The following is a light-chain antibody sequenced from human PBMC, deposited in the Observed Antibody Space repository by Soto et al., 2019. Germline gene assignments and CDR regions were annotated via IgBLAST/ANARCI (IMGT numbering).Light chain of an antibody. CDR3: QQFNNYPWW. CDR2: KAS. CDR1: QSISSW. J-gene: IGKJ1*01. Sequence: DIQMTQSPSTLYASVGDRVTITCRASQSISSWLAWYQQKPGKAPNLLIFKASSLESGVPSRFSGSGSGTEFTLTISSLQPDYFATYYCQQFNNYPWWFGQGTRAEI. V-gene: IGKV1-5*03.